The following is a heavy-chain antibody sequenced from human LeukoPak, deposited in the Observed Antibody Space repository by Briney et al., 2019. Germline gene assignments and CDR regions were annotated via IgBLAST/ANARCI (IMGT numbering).Heavy chain of an antibody. D-gene: IGHD3-22*01. CDR1: GGSFSGYY. J-gene: IGHJ4*02. CDR3: ARGYYYDSSGYYYLYYFDY. CDR2: INHSGST. Sequence: SETLSLTCAVYGGSFSGYYWSWIRQPPGKGLEWIGEINHSGSTNYNLSLKSRVTISVDTSKNQFSLKLSSVTAADTAVYYCARGYYYDSSGYYYLYYFDYWGQGTLVTVSS. V-gene: IGHV4-34*01.